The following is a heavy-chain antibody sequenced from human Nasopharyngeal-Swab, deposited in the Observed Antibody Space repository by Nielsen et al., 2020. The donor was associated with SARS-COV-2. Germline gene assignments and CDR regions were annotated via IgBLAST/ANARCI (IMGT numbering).Heavy chain of an antibody. Sequence: GSLKISCAASGFTVSSNYMSWVRQAPGKGLEWVSVIYSGGSTYYADSVKGRFTISRHNSKNTLYLQMNNLRAEDTAVYYCARSAMVRGPGMDVWGQGTTVTVSS. V-gene: IGHV3-53*04. CDR2: IYSGGST. CDR3: ARSAMVRGPGMDV. J-gene: IGHJ6*02. CDR1: GFTVSSNY. D-gene: IGHD3-10*01.